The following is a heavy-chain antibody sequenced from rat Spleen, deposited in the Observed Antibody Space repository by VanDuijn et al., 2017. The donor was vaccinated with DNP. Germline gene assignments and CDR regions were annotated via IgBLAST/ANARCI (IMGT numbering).Heavy chain of an antibody. CDR3: ARLGYYGYKDF. V-gene: IGHV4-2*01. J-gene: IGHJ2*01. CDR2: INKDSNTI. CDR1: GFDFNDYW. D-gene: IGHD1-9*01. Sequence: EVQLVESGGGLVQPGRSLKLSCAASGFDFNDYWMAWVRQAPGKGLEWIGEINKDSNTINYTPSLKAKFTISRDNAQNTLYLQMSKLGSGDTAIYYCARLGYYGYKDFWGQGVMVTVAS.